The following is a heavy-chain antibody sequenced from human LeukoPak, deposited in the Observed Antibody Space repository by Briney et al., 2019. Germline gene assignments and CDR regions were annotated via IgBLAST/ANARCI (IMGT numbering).Heavy chain of an antibody. V-gene: IGHV4-30-4*01. Sequence: SETLSLTCTVSGGSISSGDYYWSWIRQPPGKGLEWIGYIYYSGSTYYNPSLKSRVTISVDTSKNQFSLKLSSVTAADTAVYYCASRNSYSYGAFDIRGQGTMVTVSS. D-gene: IGHD5-18*01. CDR1: GGSISSGDYY. CDR3: ASRNSYSYGAFDI. CDR2: IYYSGST. J-gene: IGHJ3*02.